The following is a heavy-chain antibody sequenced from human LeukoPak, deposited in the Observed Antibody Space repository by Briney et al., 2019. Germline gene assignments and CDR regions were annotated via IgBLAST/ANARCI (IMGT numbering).Heavy chain of an antibody. V-gene: IGHV3-7*01. CDR3: VRGGLELDY. J-gene: IGHJ4*02. D-gene: IGHD1-1*01. Sequence: GSLLLFCAASGFIFQYYWMAWVRQAPGMGLEWVAHIKEDGTQKFYVDSVRGRFTISNDDARNALYLQMNSLRGEDTAIYYCVRGGLELDYWGQGTLVIGSS. CDR2: IKEDGTQK. CDR1: GFIFQYYW.